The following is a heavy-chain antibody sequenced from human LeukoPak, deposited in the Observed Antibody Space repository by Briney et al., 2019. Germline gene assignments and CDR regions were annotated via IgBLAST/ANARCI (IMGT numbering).Heavy chain of an antibody. Sequence: GRSLRLSCAASGFTFSSYAMHWVRQAPGKGLEWVAVISYDGSNKYYADSVKGRFTISRDNSKNTLYLQMNSLRAEDTAVYYCGRAPYFRTVIVGAIGYWGQGTLVTVSS. V-gene: IGHV3-30-3*01. D-gene: IGHD1-26*01. CDR1: GFTFSSYA. CDR3: GRAPYFRTVIVGAIGY. CDR2: ISYDGSNK. J-gene: IGHJ4*02.